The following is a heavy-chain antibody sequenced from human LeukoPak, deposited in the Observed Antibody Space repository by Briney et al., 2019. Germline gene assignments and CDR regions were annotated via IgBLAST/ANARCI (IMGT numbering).Heavy chain of an antibody. CDR3: AELGITMIGGV. J-gene: IGHJ6*04. CDR1: GFPFSSYW. CDR2: IKEDGSEK. D-gene: IGHD3-10*02. V-gene: IGHV3-7*01. Sequence: GGSLRLSCGASGFPFSSYWMSWVRQAPGKGLEWVANIKEDGSEKYYVDSVKGRFTISRDNAKNSLYLQMNSLRAEDTAVYYCAELGITMIGGVWGKGTTVTISS.